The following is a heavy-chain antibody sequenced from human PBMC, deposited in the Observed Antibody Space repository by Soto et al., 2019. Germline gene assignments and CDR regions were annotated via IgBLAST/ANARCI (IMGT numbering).Heavy chain of an antibody. Sequence: QVQLVQSGAEVKKPGASVKVSCKASGYTFTSYDINWVRQATGQGLEWMGWMNPNSGNTGYAQKLQGRVTMTRNTSISTAYMELSSLRSEDTAVYYCARSEDEVATIGVWGKGTTVTVSS. V-gene: IGHV1-8*01. CDR1: GYTFTSYD. CDR2: MNPNSGNT. J-gene: IGHJ6*04. D-gene: IGHD5-12*01. CDR3: ARSEDEVATIGV.